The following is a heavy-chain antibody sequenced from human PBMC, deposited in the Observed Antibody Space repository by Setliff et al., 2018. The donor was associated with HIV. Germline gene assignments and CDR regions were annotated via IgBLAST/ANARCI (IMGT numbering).Heavy chain of an antibody. V-gene: IGHV4-39*07. CDR2: VYYSGST. CDR1: GGSISSSSYY. CDR3: ARDGYSSSWYVISGSFDY. Sequence: SETLSLTCIVSGGSISSSSYYWGWIRQPPGKGLEWIGTVYYSGSTYYNPSLKSRVTISVDTSENQFSLKLSSVIAADTAVYYCARDGYSSSWYVISGSFDYWGQGILVTVSS. J-gene: IGHJ4*02. D-gene: IGHD6-13*01.